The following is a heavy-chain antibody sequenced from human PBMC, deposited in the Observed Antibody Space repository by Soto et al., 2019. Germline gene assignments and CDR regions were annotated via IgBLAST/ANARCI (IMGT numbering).Heavy chain of an antibody. D-gene: IGHD3-16*02. CDR3: ARSTYGEGYPHFFAD. CDR2: IHNTGNT. Sequence: QVQLQESGPGLVMPSQTLSLTCAVSGGSIDDINSYWTWIRQSPGRSPEWIGYIHNTGNTFYNPSLKRRLAISIDRSKCEFALKLSAVTAADTALYYCARSTYGEGYPHFFADWGQGTLVTVSS. CDR1: GGSIDDINSY. V-gene: IGHV4-30-4*01. J-gene: IGHJ4*02.